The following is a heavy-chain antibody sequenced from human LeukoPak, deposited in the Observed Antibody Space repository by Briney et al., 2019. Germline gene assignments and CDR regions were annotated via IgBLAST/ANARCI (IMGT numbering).Heavy chain of an antibody. J-gene: IGHJ5*02. V-gene: IGHV1-18*01. CDR1: GGTFSSFA. Sequence: ASVKVSCKASGGTFSSFAIRWVRQAPGQGLEWMGWIRAYNGNTNYAQKLQGRVTMTTDTSTSTAYMELRSLRSDDTAVYYCARVSRPWDRTRDGYKHLWGQGTLVTVSS. CDR3: ARVSRPWDRTRDGYKHL. D-gene: IGHD5-24*01. CDR2: IRAYNGNT.